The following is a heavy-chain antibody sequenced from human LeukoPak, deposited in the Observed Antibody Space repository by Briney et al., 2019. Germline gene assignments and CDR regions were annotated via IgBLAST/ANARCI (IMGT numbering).Heavy chain of an antibody. CDR3: AREGVVVVAATI. CDR2: IYTSGST. CDR1: GGSISSGSYY. V-gene: IGHV4-61*02. Sequence: SQTLSLTCTVSGGSISSGSYYWSWIRQPAGKGLEWIGRIYTSGSTNYNPSLKSRVTISVDTPKNQFSLKLSSVTAADTAVYYCAREGVVVVAATIWSQGTLVTVSS. D-gene: IGHD2-15*01. J-gene: IGHJ4*02.